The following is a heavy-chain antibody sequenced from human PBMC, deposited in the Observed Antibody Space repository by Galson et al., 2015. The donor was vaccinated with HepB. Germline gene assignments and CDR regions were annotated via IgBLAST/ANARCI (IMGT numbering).Heavy chain of an antibody. J-gene: IGHJ6*02. V-gene: IGHV4-59*01. Sequence: TLSLTCTVSGGSISNFYWSWIRQPPGKGLEWIGYIYYSGSTSYNPSLKSRVTISVDTSKNQFSLKLSSVTAADTAVYYCARVTDTYYYYGMDVWGQGTTVTVSS. CDR2: IYYSGST. D-gene: IGHD5-18*01. CDR1: GGSISNFY. CDR3: ARVTDTYYYYGMDV.